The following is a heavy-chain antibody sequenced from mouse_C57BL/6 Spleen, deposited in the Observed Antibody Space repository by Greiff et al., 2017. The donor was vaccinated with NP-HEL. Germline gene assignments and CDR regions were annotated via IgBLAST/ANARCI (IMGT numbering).Heavy chain of an antibody. D-gene: IGHD2-12*01. V-gene: IGHV6-3*01. J-gene: IGHJ4*01. CDR3: TAYYRYAMDY. CDR2: IRLKSDNYAT. CDR1: GFTFSNYW. Sequence: EVKLMESGGGLVQPGGSMKLSCVASGFTFSNYWMNWVRQSPEKGLEWVAQIRLKSDNYATHYAESVKGRFTISRDDSKSSVYLQMNNLRAEDTGIYYCTAYYRYAMDYWGQGTSVTVSS.